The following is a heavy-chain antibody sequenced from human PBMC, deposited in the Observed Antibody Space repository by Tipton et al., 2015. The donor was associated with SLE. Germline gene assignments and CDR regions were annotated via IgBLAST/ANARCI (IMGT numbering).Heavy chain of an antibody. CDR3: ARRMITFGGVTPPYAFDI. J-gene: IGHJ3*02. CDR1: GGSISSYY. CDR2: IYYRGST. Sequence: TLSLTCTVSGGSISSYYWSWIRQPPGKGLEWIGYIYYRGSTNYNPSLKSRVTISVDTSKNQFSLKLTSVTAADTAVYYCARRMITFGGVTPPYAFDIWGQGTMVTVSS. D-gene: IGHD3-16*01. V-gene: IGHV4-59*08.